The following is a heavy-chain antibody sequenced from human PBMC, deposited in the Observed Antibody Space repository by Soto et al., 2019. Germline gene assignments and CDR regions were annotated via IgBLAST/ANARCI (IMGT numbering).Heavy chain of an antibody. CDR2: IIPIFGTA. D-gene: IGHD3-22*01. Sequence: ASLKVSCKASGGTFSSYAISWVRQAPGQGLEWMGGIIPIFGTANYAQKFQGRVTITADESTSTAYMELSSLRSEDTAVYYCARSDYYDSSGKDAFDIWGQGTMVTVSS. CDR3: ARSDYYDSSGKDAFDI. J-gene: IGHJ3*02. V-gene: IGHV1-69*13. CDR1: GGTFSSYA.